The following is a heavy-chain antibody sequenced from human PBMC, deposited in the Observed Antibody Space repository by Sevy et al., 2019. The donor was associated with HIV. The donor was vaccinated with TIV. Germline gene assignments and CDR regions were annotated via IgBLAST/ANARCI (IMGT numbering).Heavy chain of an antibody. CDR2: INPSGGST. D-gene: IGHD3-9*01. V-gene: IGHV1-46*01. J-gene: IGHJ4*02. CDR3: ARDSDNYDILTGYYPFDY. Sequence: ASVKVSCKASGYTFTSYYMHWVRQAPGQGLEWMGIINPSGGSTSYAQKFQGRVTMTRDTSTSTVYMELSSLRSEDTAVYYCARDSDNYDILTGYYPFDYWSQGTLVTVSS. CDR1: GYTFTSYY.